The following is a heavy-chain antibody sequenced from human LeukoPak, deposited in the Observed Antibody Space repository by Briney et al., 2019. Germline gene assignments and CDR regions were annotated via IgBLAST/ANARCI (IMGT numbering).Heavy chain of an antibody. CDR1: GYTFTSYG. CDR2: IIPIFGTA. V-gene: IGHV1-69*05. Sequence: GASVKVPCKASGYTFTSYGISWVRQATGQGLEWMGGIIPIFGTANYAQKFQGRVTITTDESTSTAYMELSSLRSEDTAVYYCARDPYYYDSSGYYRGVYFDYWGQGTLVTVSS. D-gene: IGHD3-22*01. CDR3: ARDPYYYDSSGYYRGVYFDY. J-gene: IGHJ4*02.